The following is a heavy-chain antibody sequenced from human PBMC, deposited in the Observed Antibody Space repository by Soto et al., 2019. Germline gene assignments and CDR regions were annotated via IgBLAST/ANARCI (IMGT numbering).Heavy chain of an antibody. CDR3: VRGYAV. CDR2: MYNSGNT. J-gene: IGHJ3*01. CDR1: GGSVSSGSYY. D-gene: IGHD2-2*01. V-gene: IGHV4-61*01. Sequence: PSETLSLTCTVSGGSVSSGSYYWSWIRQPPGKGLEWIGYMYNSGNTNYNPSLQSRVTISVDTSKNQFSLKLSSVTAADTAVYYCVRGYAVWGQGTMVTVSS.